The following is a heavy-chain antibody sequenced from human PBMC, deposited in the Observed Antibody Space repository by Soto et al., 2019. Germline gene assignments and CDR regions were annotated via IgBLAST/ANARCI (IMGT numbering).Heavy chain of an antibody. Sequence: SETLSLTCAVYGGSFSGYYWRWIRQPPGKGLEWIGEINHSGSTNYNPSLKSRVTISVDTSKNQFFLKLSSVTAADTAVYYCARGGGSPRGYYYYYYMDVWGKGTTVTVSS. CDR3: ARGGGSPRGYYYYYYMDV. V-gene: IGHV4-34*01. CDR2: INHSGST. J-gene: IGHJ6*03. CDR1: GGSFSGYY. D-gene: IGHD3-10*01.